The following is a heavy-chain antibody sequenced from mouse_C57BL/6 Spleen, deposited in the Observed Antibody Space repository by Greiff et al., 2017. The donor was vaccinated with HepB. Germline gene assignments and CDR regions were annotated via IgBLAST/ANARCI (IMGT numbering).Heavy chain of an antibody. Sequence: VQLQQSGPELVKPGASVKISCKASGYAFSSSWMNWVKQRPGKGLEWIGRIYPGDGDTNYNGKFKGKATLTADKSSSTAYMQLSSLTSEDSAVYLCARGDYYGSSYEGFAYWGQGTLVTVSA. D-gene: IGHD1-1*01. CDR1: GYAFSSSW. V-gene: IGHV1-82*01. J-gene: IGHJ3*01. CDR3: ARGDYYGSSYEGFAY. CDR2: IYPGDGDT.